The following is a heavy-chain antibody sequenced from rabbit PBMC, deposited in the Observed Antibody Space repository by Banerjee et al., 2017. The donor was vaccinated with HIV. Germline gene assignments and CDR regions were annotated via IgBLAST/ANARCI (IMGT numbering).Heavy chain of an antibody. CDR3: ARYSSSGASYPFNL. J-gene: IGHJ4*01. Sequence: QSLEESGGDLVKPGASLTLTCTASGFTISSSYYMCWVRQAPGKGLEWIGCIYAGSGSTYYASWAKGRFTISKTSSTTVTLQMTSLTAADTATYFCARYSSSGASYPFNLWGQGTLVTVS. V-gene: IGHV1S40*01. CDR2: IYAGSGST. D-gene: IGHD1-1*01. CDR1: GFTISSSYY.